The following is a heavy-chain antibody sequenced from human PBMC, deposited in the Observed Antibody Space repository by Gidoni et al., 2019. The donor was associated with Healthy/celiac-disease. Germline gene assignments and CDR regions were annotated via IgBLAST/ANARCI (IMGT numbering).Heavy chain of an antibody. D-gene: IGHD1-26*01. V-gene: IGHV3-23*01. CDR2: ISGSGGST. CDR1: GFTFSIYA. J-gene: IGHJ3*02. CDR3: AKDRVQWELLVPDAFDI. Sequence: EVQLLESGGGLVQPGGSLRLSCAASGFTFSIYAMRWVRQAPGKGLEWVSAISGSGGSTYYADSVKGRFTISRDNSKNTLYLQMNSLRAEDTAVYYCAKDRVQWELLVPDAFDIWGQGTMVTVSS.